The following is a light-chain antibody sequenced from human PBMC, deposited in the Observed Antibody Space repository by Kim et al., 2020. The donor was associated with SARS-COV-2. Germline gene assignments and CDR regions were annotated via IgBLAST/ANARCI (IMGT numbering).Light chain of an antibody. CDR3: QHYHSAPLT. V-gene: IGKV4-1*01. J-gene: IGKJ4*01. CDR1: QSVFYSSTGRNH. Sequence: ATINCKSSQSVFYSSTGRNHLAWYHQRPGQPPKLLIYGASTRAVGVPDRFSGSGSGTDFTLTISSLQAEDVGLYYCQHYHSAPLTFGGGTKVDIK. CDR2: GAS.